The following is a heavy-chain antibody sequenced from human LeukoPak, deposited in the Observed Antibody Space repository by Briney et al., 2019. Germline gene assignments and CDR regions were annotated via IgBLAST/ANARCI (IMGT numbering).Heavy chain of an antibody. J-gene: IGHJ5*02. CDR2: ITYDGSNK. CDR1: GFTFTTYG. D-gene: IGHD3-9*01. V-gene: IGHV3-30*03. Sequence: SGGSLRLSCAASGFTFTTYGMHWVRQAPGKGLEWVAVITYDGSNKYYADSVKGRFTISRDNSKNTLYLQMNSLRAEDTAVYYCARRVSTGNVYSWFDPWGQGTLVTVSS. CDR3: ARRVSTGNVYSWFDP.